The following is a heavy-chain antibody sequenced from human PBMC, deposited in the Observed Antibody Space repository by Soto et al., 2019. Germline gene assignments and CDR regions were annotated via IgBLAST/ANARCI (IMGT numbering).Heavy chain of an antibody. CDR1: GGTFSSYA. D-gene: IGHD5-18*01. CDR3: ARMDVDTAMVTGYYYYYGMDV. Sequence: QVQLVQSGAEVKKPGSSVKVSCKASGGTFSSYAISWVRQAPGQGLEWMGGIIPILGTANYEQKFQGRVTITADESTRTAYMELSSLRSEDTAVYYCARMDVDTAMVTGYYYYYGMDVWGQGTTVTVSS. V-gene: IGHV1-69*01. J-gene: IGHJ6*02. CDR2: IIPILGTA.